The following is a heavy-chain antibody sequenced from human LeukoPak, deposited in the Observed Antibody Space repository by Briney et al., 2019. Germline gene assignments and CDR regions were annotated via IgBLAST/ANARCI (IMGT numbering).Heavy chain of an antibody. CDR3: ARGGAMIELPYYFDY. CDR1: GYTFTDYY. CDR2: INPNSGGT. J-gene: IGHJ4*02. V-gene: IGHV1-2*02. Sequence: ASVKVSCKASGYTFTDYYMHWVRQAPGQGLEWMGWINPNSGGTNYAQKFQGRVTMTRDTSISTAYMEMSRLRSDDTAMYYCARGGAMIELPYYFDYWGQGTLVTVSS. D-gene: IGHD3-22*01.